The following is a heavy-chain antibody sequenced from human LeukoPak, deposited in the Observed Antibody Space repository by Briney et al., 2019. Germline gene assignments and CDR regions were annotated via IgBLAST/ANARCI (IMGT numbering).Heavy chain of an antibody. CDR2: ILTSGST. D-gene: IGHD1-26*01. CDR1: GVSISSYH. CDR3: ARLRVSGSYLYYFDY. J-gene: IGHJ4*02. V-gene: IGHV4-4*09. Sequence: SETLSLTCTVSGVSISSYHWSWVRQPPGKGLEWIGYILTSGSTNYNPSLKSRLTISVDTSKNQFTLKLSSVTAADTAVYYCARLRVSGSYLYYFDYWGQGTLVTVSS.